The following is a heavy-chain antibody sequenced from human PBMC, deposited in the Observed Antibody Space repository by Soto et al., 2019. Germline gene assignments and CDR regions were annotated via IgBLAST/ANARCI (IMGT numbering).Heavy chain of an antibody. CDR2: IRNKANSYTT. J-gene: IGHJ4*01. CDR1: GFTFSDHY. Sequence: EVQLVESGGGLVQPGGSQRLSCAASGFTFSDHYMDCVRQAPGKGLEWVGRIRNKANSYTTDYAASVKGRFTISRDDSKDSLYLQMNSLKTEDTALYYCARDSGKGAYFDYWGHGTLATVSS. CDR3: ARDSGKGAYFDY. D-gene: IGHD1-26*01. V-gene: IGHV3-72*01.